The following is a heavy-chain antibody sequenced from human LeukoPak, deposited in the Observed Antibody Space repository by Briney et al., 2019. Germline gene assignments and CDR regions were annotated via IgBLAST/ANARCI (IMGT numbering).Heavy chain of an antibody. CDR1: GFTFSDHD. V-gene: IGHV3-11*04. D-gene: IGHD5-24*01. CDR2: IRSSGSTI. J-gene: IGHJ3*02. Sequence: PGGSLRLSCAASGFTFSDHDMSWIRQAPGKGLEWVSDIRSSGSTIYYADSVKGRFTISRDNAKNSLSLQMNSLRAEDTAVYYCARDLVTRDGYTQPSHAFDIWGQGTMVTVSS. CDR3: ARDLVTRDGYTQPSHAFDI.